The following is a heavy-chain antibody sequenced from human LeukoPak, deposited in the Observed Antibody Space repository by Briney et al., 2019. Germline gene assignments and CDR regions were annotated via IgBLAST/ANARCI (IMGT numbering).Heavy chain of an antibody. CDR2: MNPNSGNT. CDR3: AREKTTVTTFGYYYYMDV. Sequence: GASVTVSCKASGYTFTSYDINWVRQATGQGLEWMGWMNPNSGNTGYAQKFQGRVTMTRNTSISTAYMELSSLRSEDTAVYYCAREKTTVTTFGYYYYMDVWGKGTTVTVSS. J-gene: IGHJ6*03. V-gene: IGHV1-8*01. D-gene: IGHD4-11*01. CDR1: GYTFTSYD.